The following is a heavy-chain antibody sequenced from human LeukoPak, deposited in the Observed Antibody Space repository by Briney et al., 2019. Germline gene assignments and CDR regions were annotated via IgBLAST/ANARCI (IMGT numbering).Heavy chain of an antibody. V-gene: IGHV3-48*03. CDR2: ISSSGSTI. CDR3: ARQYCSGGSCYATTNWFDP. CDR1: GFTFSSYE. J-gene: IGHJ5*02. Sequence: GGSLRLSCAASGFTFSSYEMNWVRQAPGKGLEWVSYISSSGSTIYYAGSVKGRFTISRDNAKNSLYLQMNSLRAEDTAVYYCARQYCSGGSCYATTNWFDPWGQGTLVTVSS. D-gene: IGHD2-15*01.